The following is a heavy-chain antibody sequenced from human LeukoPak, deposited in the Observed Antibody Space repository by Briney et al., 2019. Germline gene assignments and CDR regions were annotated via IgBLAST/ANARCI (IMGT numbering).Heavy chain of an antibody. CDR3: SRGPRRLDY. J-gene: IGHJ4*02. V-gene: IGHV3-7*03. CDR1: GFRFSTFW. Sequence: GGSLRLSCAASGFRFSTFWMSWVRQAPGKGLDWVANINQNGGVKHYADSVKGRFTVSRDNAKKSLYLQMNSLRPEDTAMYYCSRGPRRLDYWGQGTLVTVSS. CDR2: INQNGGVK.